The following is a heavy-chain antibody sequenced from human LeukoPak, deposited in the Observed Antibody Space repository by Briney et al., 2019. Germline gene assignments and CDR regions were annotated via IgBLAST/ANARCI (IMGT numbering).Heavy chain of an antibody. CDR1: GGSVSSSSYY. J-gene: IGHJ4*02. D-gene: IGHD3-10*01. V-gene: IGHV4-61*01. CDR2: IYYSGST. CDR3: ARGRGPFGY. Sequence: SETLSLTCTVSGGSVSSSSYYWSWIRQPPGKGLEWIGYIYYSGSTNYNPSLKSRVTISLDTSKNQFSLKLSSVTAADTAVYYCARGRGPFGYWGQGTLVTVSS.